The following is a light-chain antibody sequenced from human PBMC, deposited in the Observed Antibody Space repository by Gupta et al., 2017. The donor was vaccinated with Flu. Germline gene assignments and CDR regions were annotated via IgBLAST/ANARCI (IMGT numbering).Light chain of an antibody. V-gene: IGLV1-47*01. Sequence: SVLTQPPSASGAHGQRVTISCSGSGCNIGSNFVCWYQRLPGTAPKLLIYKNHRRPSVVPGCFSGTKSGSSAALAVSGLLTADEADYYCAACYDSLSGVVFGGGTKLTVL. CDR2: KNH. CDR3: AACYDSLSGVV. J-gene: IGLJ2*01. CDR1: GCNIGSNF.